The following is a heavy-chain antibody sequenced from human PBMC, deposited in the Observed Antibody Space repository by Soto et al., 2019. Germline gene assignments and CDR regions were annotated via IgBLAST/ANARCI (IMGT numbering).Heavy chain of an antibody. CDR1: GGSLSSSSNY. CDR2: IYYSGST. Sequence: PSETLSLTCTVSGGSLSSSSNYWGWIGQPPGKGLEWIGSIYYSGSTYYNPSLKSRVTISVDTSKNQFSLKLSSVTAADTAVYYCARSTYYYGSGSYFGACDIWGQGTMVTVSS. D-gene: IGHD3-10*01. J-gene: IGHJ3*02. CDR3: ARSTYYYGSGSYFGACDI. V-gene: IGHV4-39*01.